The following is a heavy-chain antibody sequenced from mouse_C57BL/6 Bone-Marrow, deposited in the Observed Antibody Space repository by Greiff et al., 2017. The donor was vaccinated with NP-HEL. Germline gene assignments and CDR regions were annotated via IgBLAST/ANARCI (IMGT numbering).Heavy chain of an antibody. CDR3: AKWDNGSSPGYFDV. CDR2: IWGDGST. J-gene: IGHJ1*03. V-gene: IGHV2-3*01. Sequence: VQLQESGPGLVAPSQSLSITCTVSGFSFTSYGVSWVRQPPGQGLEWLGVIWGDGSTNYHSALISRLSISKDNSKCQASLILNSLQTDDTSADYGAKWDNGSSPGYFDVWGTGTTVTVSS. CDR1: GFSFTSYG. D-gene: IGHD1-1*01.